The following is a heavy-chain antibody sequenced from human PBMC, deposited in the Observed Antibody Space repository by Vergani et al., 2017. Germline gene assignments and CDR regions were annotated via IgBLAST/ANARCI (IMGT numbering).Heavy chain of an antibody. V-gene: IGHV4-61*02. CDR3: ARGETRTDWFDP. J-gene: IGHJ5*02. D-gene: IGHD3/OR15-3a*01. CDR1: GGSMQSGSFY. CDR2: VYPSGTT. Sequence: QVQLQESGPGLVKPSQTLSLTCSVSGGSMQSGSFYWTWLRQTAERRLEWMGRVYPSGTTNYNPSLNGRVTIFVDKSKNLLSLRLNSVTAADTAVYYCARGETRTDWFDPWGQGTLVTVSS.